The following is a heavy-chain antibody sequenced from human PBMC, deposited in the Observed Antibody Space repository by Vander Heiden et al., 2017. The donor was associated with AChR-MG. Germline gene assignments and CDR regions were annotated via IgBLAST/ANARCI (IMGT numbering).Heavy chain of an antibody. D-gene: IGHD6-13*01. V-gene: IGHV1-24*01. CDR2: FDPEDGET. CDR3: ARSIAAAGALDF. Sequence: QVQMVQSGAAVKKPGASVSVSGKVSGHTLHELAMHWVRQAPGKGLEWMGGFDPEDGETIYAQNFQGRVTMTEDRYTETAYMELSGLRTEDTAIYYGARSIAAAGALDFWGQGTLVTVSS. J-gene: IGHJ4*02. CDR1: GHTLHELA.